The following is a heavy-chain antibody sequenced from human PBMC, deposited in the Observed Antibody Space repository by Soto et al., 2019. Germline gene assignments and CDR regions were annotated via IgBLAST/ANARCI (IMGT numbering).Heavy chain of an antibody. D-gene: IGHD2-15*01. CDR2: ISYDGSNK. CDR3: AKDRGLVYCSGGSCYYYYGMDV. Sequence: GGSLRLSCAASGFTFSSYGMHWVRQAPGKGLEWVAVISYDGSNKYYADSVKGRFTISRDNSKNTLYLQMNSLRAEDTAVYYCAKDRGLVYCSGGSCYYYYGMDVWGQGTTVTVSS. V-gene: IGHV3-30*18. J-gene: IGHJ6*02. CDR1: GFTFSSYG.